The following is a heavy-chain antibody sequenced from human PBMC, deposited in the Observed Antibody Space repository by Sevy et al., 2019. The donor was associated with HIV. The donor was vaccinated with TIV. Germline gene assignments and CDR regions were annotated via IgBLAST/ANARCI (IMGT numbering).Heavy chain of an antibody. V-gene: IGHV3-73*01. J-gene: IGHJ3*02. D-gene: IGHD2-2*01. CDR1: GFTFSGSA. Sequence: GGSLRLSCAASGFTFSGSAMHWVRQASGKGLEWVGRIRSKANSYATAYAASVKGRFTISRDDSKNTAYLQMNSLKTEDTAVYYCTRQGDIVLVPAAIRDAFDIWGQGTMVTVSS. CDR3: TRQGDIVLVPAAIRDAFDI. CDR2: IRSKANSYAT.